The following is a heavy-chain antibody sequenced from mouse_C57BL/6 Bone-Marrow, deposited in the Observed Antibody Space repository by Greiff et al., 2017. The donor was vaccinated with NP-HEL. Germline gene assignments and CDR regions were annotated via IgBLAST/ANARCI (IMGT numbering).Heavy chain of an antibody. J-gene: IGHJ2*01. D-gene: IGHD1-1*01. CDR2: IDPSDSEP. CDR3: ARNYGSSLDY. CDR1: GYTFTSYW. Sequence: QVQLQQPGAELVRPGSSVKLSCKASGYTFTSYWMHWVKQRPIQGLEWIGNIDPSDSEPHYNQKFKDKATLTVDKSSSTAYMQLSSLTSEDSAVYYCARNYGSSLDYWGQGTTLTVSS. V-gene: IGHV1-52*01.